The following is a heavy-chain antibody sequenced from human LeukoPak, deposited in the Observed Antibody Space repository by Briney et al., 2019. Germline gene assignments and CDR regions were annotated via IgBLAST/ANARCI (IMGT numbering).Heavy chain of an antibody. CDR2: ISYDGSNK. J-gene: IGHJ3*02. Sequence: PGGSLRLSCAASGFTFSSYAMHWVRQVPGKGLEWVAVISYDGSNKYYADSVKGRFTISRDNSKNTLYLQMNSLRAEDTAVYYCARSTDYYDAFDIWGQGTMVTVSS. D-gene: IGHD3-10*01. V-gene: IGHV3-30-3*01. CDR3: ARSTDYYDAFDI. CDR1: GFTFSSYA.